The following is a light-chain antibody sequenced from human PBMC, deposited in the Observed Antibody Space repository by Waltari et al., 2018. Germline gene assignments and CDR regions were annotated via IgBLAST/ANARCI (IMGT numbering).Light chain of an antibody. CDR3: QQCYTFPYT. CDR2: WSS. Sequence: DIVLTQSPDSLAGSLGERATLNCTSSQSVLSRSNNKNSLGWYQQKPGQTPKLLINWSSTRDSGVPDRFSGSGSGTDFTLTISSLQAEDVAVYFCQQCYTFPYTFGQGTKLEIK. CDR1: QSVLSRSNNKNS. J-gene: IGKJ2*01. V-gene: IGKV4-1*01.